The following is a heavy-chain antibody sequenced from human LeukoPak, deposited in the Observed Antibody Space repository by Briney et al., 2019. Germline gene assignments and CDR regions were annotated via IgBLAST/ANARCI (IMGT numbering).Heavy chain of an antibody. D-gene: IGHD2-2*01. CDR1: GFTFDDYG. J-gene: IGHJ4*02. Sequence: GGSLRLSCAASGFTFDDYGMSWVRQAPGKGLEWVSGINWNGGSTGYADSVKGRFTISRDNAKNSLYLQMNSLRAEDTALYYCARDEYWSSTSCYPFDYWGQGTLVTVSS. V-gene: IGHV3-20*04. CDR2: INWNGGST. CDR3: ARDEYWSSTSCYPFDY.